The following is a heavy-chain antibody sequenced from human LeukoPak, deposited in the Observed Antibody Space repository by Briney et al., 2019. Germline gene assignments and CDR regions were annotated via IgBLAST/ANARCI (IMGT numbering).Heavy chain of an antibody. J-gene: IGHJ4*02. D-gene: IGHD3-22*01. CDR1: GFTFSNYW. CDR2: IRQDGSDK. V-gene: IGHV3-7*03. CDR3: ARGGYYDSSGRNFDH. Sequence: PGGSLRLSCAASGFTFSNYWMSWVRQVPGKGLEWVAKIRQDGSDKYYVDSVKGRFTISRDNAKNSLYLQMSSLRAEDTAVYYCARGGYYDSSGRNFDHWGQGTLVTVSS.